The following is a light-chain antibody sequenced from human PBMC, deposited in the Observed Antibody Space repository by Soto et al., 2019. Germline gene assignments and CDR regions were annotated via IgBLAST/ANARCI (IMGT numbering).Light chain of an antibody. CDR3: QSYDSSLSGYV. Sequence: QSVLTQPPSLSGAPGQRVTISGTGSRSNIGAGYDVHWYQQLPGTAPKHLIYGNSNRPSGVPDRFSGSKSGTSASLAITGLQAEDDADYYCQSYDSSLSGYVFGTGTKVTVL. CDR2: GNS. J-gene: IGLJ1*01. CDR1: RSNIGAGYD. V-gene: IGLV1-40*01.